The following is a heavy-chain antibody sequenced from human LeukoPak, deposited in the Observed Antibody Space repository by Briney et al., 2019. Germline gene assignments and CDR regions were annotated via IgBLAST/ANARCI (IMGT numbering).Heavy chain of an antibody. D-gene: IGHD3-10*01. CDR3: ASLYHGSETKSWFDP. J-gene: IGHJ5*02. CDR2: INHSGST. Sequence: KASETLSLTCAVYGGSFSGYYWSWIRQPPGKGLEWIGEINHSGSTNYNPSLKSRVTIPVDTSKNQFSLKLSSVTAADTAVYYCASLYHGSETKSWFDPWGQGTLVTVSS. CDR1: GGSFSGYY. V-gene: IGHV4-34*01.